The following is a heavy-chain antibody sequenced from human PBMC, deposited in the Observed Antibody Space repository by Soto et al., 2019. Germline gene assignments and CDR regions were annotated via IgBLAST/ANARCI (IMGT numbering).Heavy chain of an antibody. CDR3: ARRHETSLCFDF. CDR1: GFTFSGHA. D-gene: IGHD1-1*01. J-gene: IGHJ4*02. V-gene: IGHV3-23*01. CDR2: INGGGAGT. Sequence: LRLSCAASGFTFSGHAMSWVRQAPGKGLEWVSAINGGGAGTYHADSVRGRFTISRDNSKNTLYLQMNSLSAEDTAIYYCARRHETSLCFDFWGQGAPVTVSS.